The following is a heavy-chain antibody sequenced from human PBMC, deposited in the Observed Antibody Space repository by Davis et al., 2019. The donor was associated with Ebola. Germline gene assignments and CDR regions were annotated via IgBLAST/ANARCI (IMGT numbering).Heavy chain of an antibody. V-gene: IGHV3-30*18. CDR1: GFTFSSYG. CDR2: ISYDGSNK. D-gene: IGHD3-16*01. Sequence: GESLKISCAASGFTFSSYGMHWVRQAPGKGLEWVAVISYDGSNKYYADSVKGRFTISRDNSKNTLYLQMNSLITEDTAVYYCAKEETRLHAFDVWGLGTMVTVSS. J-gene: IGHJ3*01. CDR3: AKEETRLHAFDV.